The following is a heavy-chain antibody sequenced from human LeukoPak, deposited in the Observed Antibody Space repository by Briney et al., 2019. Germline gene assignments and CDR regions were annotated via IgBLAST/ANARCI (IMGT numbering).Heavy chain of an antibody. CDR1: GFTFSSFG. CDR2: IRYDGSNK. Sequence: GGSLRLSCAASGFTFSSFGMHWVRQASGKGLEWVAYIRYDGSNKNYADSLEGRFTISRDNSKNALYLQIDSLRPEDTAVYYCAKKRGAAFYNWFDPWGQGALVTVSS. D-gene: IGHD1-26*01. J-gene: IGHJ5*02. CDR3: AKKRGAAFYNWFDP. V-gene: IGHV3-30*02.